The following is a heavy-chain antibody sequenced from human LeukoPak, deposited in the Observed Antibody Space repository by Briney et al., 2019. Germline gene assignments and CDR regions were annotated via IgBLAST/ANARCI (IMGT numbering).Heavy chain of an antibody. CDR1: GYTFTSYD. V-gene: IGHV1-2*02. Sequence: ASVKVSCKASGYTFTSYDINWVRQAPGQGLEWMGWINPNSGGTNYAQKFQGRVTMTRDTSISTAYMELSRLGSDDTAVYYCARGKLGYYYYHMDAWGKGTTVTVSS. CDR3: ARGKLGYYYYHMDA. J-gene: IGHJ6*03. D-gene: IGHD3-3*02. CDR2: INPNSGGT.